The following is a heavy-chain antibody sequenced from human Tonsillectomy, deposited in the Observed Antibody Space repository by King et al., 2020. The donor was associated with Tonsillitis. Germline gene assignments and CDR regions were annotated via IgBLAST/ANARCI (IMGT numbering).Heavy chain of an antibody. D-gene: IGHD1-26*01. CDR3: ARPFSGDWYFEL. V-gene: IGHV5-51*03. J-gene: IGHJ2*01. CDR2: IYPGDSDT. Sequence: VQLVESGAEVKKPGESLKISCKGSGYSFTSYWIAWVRQMPGKGLEWVGLIYPGDSDTTYSPSFQGQVTISVDRSISTAYLQWSSLKASDTAMYYCARPFSGDWYFELWGRGTLVTVSS. CDR1: GYSFTSYW.